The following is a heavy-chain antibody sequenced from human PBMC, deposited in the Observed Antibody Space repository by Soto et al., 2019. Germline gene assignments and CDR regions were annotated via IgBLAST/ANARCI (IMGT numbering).Heavy chain of an antibody. D-gene: IGHD3-9*01. J-gene: IGHJ3*02. CDR2: FDPEDGET. Sequence: ASVKVSCKVSGYTLTELSMHWVRQAPGKGLEWMGGFDPEDGETIYAQKFQGRVTMTEDTSTDTAYMELSSLRSEDTAVYYCATYFRRSDLTYAFDIWGQGTMVTVSS. V-gene: IGHV1-24*01. CDR1: GYTLTELS. CDR3: ATYFRRSDLTYAFDI.